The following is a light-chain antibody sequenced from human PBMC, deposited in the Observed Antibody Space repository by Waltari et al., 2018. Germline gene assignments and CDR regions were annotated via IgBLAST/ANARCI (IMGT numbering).Light chain of an antibody. V-gene: IGKV3D-15*01. Sequence: DIAMTQSPATLSLSPGERATLSCRASQSVNRNLAWYQQKPGQPPRLLIYGVSSRATGIPDRFTGSGSGMEFTLTISSLEPEDGGIYHCQQSIQWPYTFGQGTKVEIK. J-gene: IGKJ2*01. CDR2: GVS. CDR3: QQSIQWPYT. CDR1: QSVNRN.